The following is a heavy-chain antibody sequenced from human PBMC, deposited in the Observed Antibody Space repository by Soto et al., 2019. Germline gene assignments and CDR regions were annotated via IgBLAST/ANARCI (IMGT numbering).Heavy chain of an antibody. CDR1: GFTFSSYG. V-gene: IGHV3-33*01. J-gene: IGHJ4*02. Sequence: GGSLRLSCAASGFTFSSYGMHWVRQAPGKGLEWVAVIWYDGSNKYYADSVKGRFTISRDNSKNTLYLQMNSLRAEDTAVYYRARDRVTMVRGVIITRGHFDYWGQGTLVTVSS. CDR2: IWYDGSNK. D-gene: IGHD3-10*01. CDR3: ARDRVTMVRGVIITRGHFDY.